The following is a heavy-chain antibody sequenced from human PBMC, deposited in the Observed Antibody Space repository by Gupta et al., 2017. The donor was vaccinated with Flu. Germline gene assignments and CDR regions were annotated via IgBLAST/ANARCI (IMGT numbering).Heavy chain of an antibody. V-gene: IGHV3-74*01. CDR1: GFTSGLTFSRYW. J-gene: IGHJ6*02. D-gene: IGHD2-15*01. Sequence: DVQLVESGGGLVQPGGSLRLSCAASGFTSGLTFSRYWMHWVRQAPGKGPVWVSRINGDGSYTAYADSVQGRFSISRDNDKNMVYLQMNSLRAEDTAVYYCRWWDFGLDAWGQGTTVPVS. CDR3: RWWDFGLDA. CDR2: INGDGSYT.